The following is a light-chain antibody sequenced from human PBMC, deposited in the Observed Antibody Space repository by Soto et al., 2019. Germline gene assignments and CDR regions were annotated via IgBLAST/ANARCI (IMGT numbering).Light chain of an antibody. Sequence: QSALTQPASVSGSPGQSITISCTGTSSDVGGYNYVSWYQQHPDKAPKLMIYEVSNRPSGVSNRFSGSKSGNTASLTISGLQAEDEADYYCSSYTSSSTGVFGGGTKLTVL. CDR2: EVS. CDR3: SSYTSSSTGV. J-gene: IGLJ2*01. V-gene: IGLV2-14*01. CDR1: SSDVGGYNY.